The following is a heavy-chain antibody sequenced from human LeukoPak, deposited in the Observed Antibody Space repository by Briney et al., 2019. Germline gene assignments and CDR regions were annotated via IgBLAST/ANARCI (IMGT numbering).Heavy chain of an antibody. CDR2: ISGSGT. CDR1: GFTFSSYA. D-gene: IGHD3-22*01. CDR3: ARHSSGYSNNDY. J-gene: IGHJ4*02. V-gene: IGHV3-23*01. Sequence: GGSLRHSCEASGFTFSSYAMNWVRQTPGKGLDWVSTISGSGTYYADSVKGRFTISRDNSKNTLYLQMNSLRVEDTALYYCARHSSGYSNNDYWGQGILVTVSS.